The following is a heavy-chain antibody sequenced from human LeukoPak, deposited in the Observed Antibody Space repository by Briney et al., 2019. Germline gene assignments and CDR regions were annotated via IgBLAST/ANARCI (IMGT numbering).Heavy chain of an antibody. V-gene: IGHV4-34*01. CDR3: ARASLTMVRGVITQSRINYGMDV. Sequence: PSETLSLTCAVYGGSFSGYYWSWIRQPPGKGLEWIGEINHSGSTNYNPSLKSRVTISVDTSKNQFSLKLSSVTAADTAVYYCARASLTMVRGVITQSRINYGMDVWGQGTTVTVSS. CDR2: INHSGST. CDR1: GGSFSGYY. J-gene: IGHJ6*02. D-gene: IGHD3-10*01.